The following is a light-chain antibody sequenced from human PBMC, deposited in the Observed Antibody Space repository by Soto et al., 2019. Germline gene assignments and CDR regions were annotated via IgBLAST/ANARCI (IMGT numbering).Light chain of an antibody. CDR3: QQYYSTPLT. J-gene: IGKJ4*01. Sequence: DIVMTQSPDSLAVSLGERATINCESSQSVLYSSNNKNYLAWYQQKPGQPPKLLIYWASTRESGVPDRFSGSGSGTDLTLTISSLQAEDVAVYYCQQYYSTPLTFGGGTKVEIK. CDR1: QSVLYSSNNKNY. V-gene: IGKV4-1*01. CDR2: WAS.